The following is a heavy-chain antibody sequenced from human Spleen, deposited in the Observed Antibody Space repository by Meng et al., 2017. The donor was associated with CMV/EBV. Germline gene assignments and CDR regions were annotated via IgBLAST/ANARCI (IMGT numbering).Heavy chain of an antibody. CDR2: INSDGSST. Sequence: ETLSLTCAASGFTFNSYWMHWVRQAPGKGLVWVSSINSDGSSTSYADSVKGRFTISRDNAKNTLYLQMNSLRAEDTAVYYCAGETYYYGSGSYKTGGMDVWGQGTTVTVSS. D-gene: IGHD3-10*01. CDR1: GFTFNSYW. V-gene: IGHV3-74*01. J-gene: IGHJ6*02. CDR3: AGETYYYGSGSYKTGGMDV.